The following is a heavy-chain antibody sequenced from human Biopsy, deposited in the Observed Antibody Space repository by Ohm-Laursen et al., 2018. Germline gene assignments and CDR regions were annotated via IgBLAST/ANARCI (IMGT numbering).Heavy chain of an antibody. V-gene: IGHV4-59*01. J-gene: IGHJ2*01. D-gene: IGHD3-22*01. Sequence: SQTLSLTCIVSGDSISSYYWSWIRQPPGKGLQWIGYVYYTGSTDYNPSLQSRVTISVDTSKNHFSLMLRSVTPADTAIYYCARDRGYYSDRTVPGYFDLWGRGTLVTVSS. CDR2: VYYTGST. CDR3: ARDRGYYSDRTVPGYFDL. CDR1: GDSISSYY.